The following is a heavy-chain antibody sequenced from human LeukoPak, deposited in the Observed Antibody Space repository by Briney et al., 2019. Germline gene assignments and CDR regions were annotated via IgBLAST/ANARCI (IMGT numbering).Heavy chain of an antibody. CDR1: GYRFTNYW. J-gene: IGHJ4*02. CDR2: ISPGDSDT. CDR3: ARHEGYCDSTTRSGHLGY. V-gene: IGHV5-51*01. D-gene: IGHD2/OR15-2a*01. Sequence: GESLKISCKGSGYRFTNYWIGWVRQMPGKGLEWMGIISPGDSDTRYSPSFQGQVTISADKSISTAYLQWSSLRASDTAMYYCARHEGYCDSTTRSGHLGYWGQGTLVTVSS.